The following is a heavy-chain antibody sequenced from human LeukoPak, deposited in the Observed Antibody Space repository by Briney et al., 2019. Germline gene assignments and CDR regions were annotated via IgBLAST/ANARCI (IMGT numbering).Heavy chain of an antibody. CDR2: INPSGGST. Sequence: ASVKVSCKASGYTFTSYYMHWVRQAPGQGLEWMGIINPSGGSTSYAQKFQGRVTMIRDMSTSTVYMELSSLRSEDMAVYYCARAPGGYEGIDYWGQGTLVTVSS. CDR3: ARAPGGYEGIDY. V-gene: IGHV1-46*01. CDR1: GYTFTSYY. J-gene: IGHJ4*02. D-gene: IGHD2-2*01.